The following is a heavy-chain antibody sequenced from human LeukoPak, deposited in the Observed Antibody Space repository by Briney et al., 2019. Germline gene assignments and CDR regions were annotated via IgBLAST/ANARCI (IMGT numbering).Heavy chain of an antibody. Sequence: ASVKVSCKASGGTFSSYAISWVRQAPGQGLEWMGGIIPIFGTANYAQKFQGRVTITADESTSTAYMELSSLRSEDTAVYYCARGVLLWFGEFDWFDPWGQGTLVTVSS. CDR3: ARGVLLWFGEFDWFDP. CDR2: IIPIFGTA. CDR1: GGTFSSYA. J-gene: IGHJ5*02. D-gene: IGHD3-10*01. V-gene: IGHV1-69*01.